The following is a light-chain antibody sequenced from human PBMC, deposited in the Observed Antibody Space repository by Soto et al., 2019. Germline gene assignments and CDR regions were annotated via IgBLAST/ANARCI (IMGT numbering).Light chain of an antibody. CDR3: AAWDDSLNARGV. CDR2: NDN. V-gene: IGLV1-44*01. Sequence: QSVLTQPPSASGTPGQRVTISCSGSRSNIGSNAVSWYQQLPGTAPKLLIYNDNQRPSGVPDRFSASKSGTSASLAISGLQSEDDADYYCAAWDDSLNARGVFGAGTKVPVL. CDR1: RSNIGSNA. J-gene: IGLJ3*02.